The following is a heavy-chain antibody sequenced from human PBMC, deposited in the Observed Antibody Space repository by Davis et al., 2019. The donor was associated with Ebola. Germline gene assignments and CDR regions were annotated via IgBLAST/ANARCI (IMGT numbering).Heavy chain of an antibody. CDR3: ARQGGRFLEWLFYNWFDP. CDR2: IYYSGST. CDR1: GGSISSYY. Sequence: MPSETLSLTCTVSGGSISSYYWGWIRQPPGKGLEWIGSIYYSGSTYYNPSLKSRVTISVDTSKNQFSLKLSSVTAADTAVYYCARQGGRFLEWLFYNWFDPWGQGTLVTVSS. V-gene: IGHV4-39*01. D-gene: IGHD3-3*01. J-gene: IGHJ5*02.